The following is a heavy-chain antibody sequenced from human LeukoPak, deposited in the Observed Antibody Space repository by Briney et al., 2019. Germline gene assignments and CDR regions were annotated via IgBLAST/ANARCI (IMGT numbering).Heavy chain of an antibody. CDR1: GFTFGGYW. CDR2: IKYDGSEK. CDR3: ARDGVSSSPDFDY. V-gene: IGHV3-7*01. J-gene: IGHJ4*02. D-gene: IGHD6-6*01. Sequence: GGSLRLSCGVSGFTFGGYWMYWVRQAPGKGLEWVANIKYDGSEKNYVDSVKGRFTISRDNAKNSLYLQMNSLRAEDTAVYYCARDGVSSSPDFDYWGQGTLVTVSS.